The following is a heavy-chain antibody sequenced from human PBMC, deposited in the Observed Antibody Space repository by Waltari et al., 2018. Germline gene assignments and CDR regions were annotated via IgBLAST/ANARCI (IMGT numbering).Heavy chain of an antibody. CDR2: IRGSGGST. CDR1: GFTFSSYA. V-gene: IGHV3-23*01. CDR3: AKSPEYSSGWYLDY. J-gene: IGHJ4*02. D-gene: IGHD6-19*01. Sequence: EVHLLESGGGLVQPGGSLRLSCAASGFTFSSYAMSWVRTGPGKGVGWVSSIRGSGGSTYYADSVKGRFTISRDNSKKTLYLQMNSLRAEDTAIYYCAKSPEYSSGWYLDYWGQGTLVTVSS.